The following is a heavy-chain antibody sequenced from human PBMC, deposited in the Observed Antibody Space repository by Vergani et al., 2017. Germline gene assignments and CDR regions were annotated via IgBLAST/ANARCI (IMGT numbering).Heavy chain of an antibody. J-gene: IGHJ4*02. Sequence: QVQLQQWGTGLLKPSETLSLTCAVYGGSFSGYYWSWIRQPPGKGLEWIGEINHSGSTNYNPSLKSRVTISVDTSKNQFSLKLSSVTAADTAVYFCASSEDIFGVVINPFDYWGQGTLVTVSS. CDR1: GGSFSGYY. V-gene: IGHV4-34*01. CDR3: ASSEDIFGVVINPFDY. CDR2: INHSGST. D-gene: IGHD3-3*02.